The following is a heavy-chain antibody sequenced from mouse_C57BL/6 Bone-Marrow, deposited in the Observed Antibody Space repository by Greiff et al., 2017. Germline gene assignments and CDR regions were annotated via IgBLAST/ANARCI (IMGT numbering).Heavy chain of an antibody. CDR3: AREATVVAPFDY. D-gene: IGHD1-1*01. Sequence: QVQLQQSGAELAKPGASVKLSCKASGYTFTSYWMPWVKQRPGQGLEWIGYINPSSGYTKYTQKFKDKATLTADKSSSTAYMQLSSLTYEDSAVYYCAREATVVAPFDYWGQGTTLTVSS. J-gene: IGHJ2*01. CDR1: GYTFTSYW. CDR2: INPSSGYT. V-gene: IGHV1-7*01.